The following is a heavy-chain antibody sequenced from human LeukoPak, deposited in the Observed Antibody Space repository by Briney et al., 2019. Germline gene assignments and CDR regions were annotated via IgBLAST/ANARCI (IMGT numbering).Heavy chain of an antibody. V-gene: IGHV3-30*02. J-gene: IGHJ4*02. D-gene: IGHD1-14*01. CDR3: AQDTGKGDF. CDR1: GFTFSNAW. CDR2: IVNDGTNK. Sequence: GGSLRLSCVGSGFTFSNAWMTWVRQAPGKGLEWVAFIVNDGTNKYYADSVRGRFTISRDNSKNTLYLQMNSLSIEDTAMYYCAQDTGKGDFWGQGTLVTVSS.